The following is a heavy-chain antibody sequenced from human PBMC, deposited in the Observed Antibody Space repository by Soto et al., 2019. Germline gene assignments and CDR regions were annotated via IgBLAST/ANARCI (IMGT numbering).Heavy chain of an antibody. J-gene: IGHJ1*01. CDR2: ITGSGGDT. Sequence: XGSLILSCAASGFTFSSYAMSWVRQAPGKGLEWVSLITGSGGDTYYADSVKARFTISSDNSRNTLYLQMNSLRAEDTAVYYCAKAAGSSWGTEHFQHWGQGTLVTVSS. V-gene: IGHV3-23*01. CDR3: AKAAGSSWGTEHFQH. D-gene: IGHD6-13*01. CDR1: GFTFSSYA.